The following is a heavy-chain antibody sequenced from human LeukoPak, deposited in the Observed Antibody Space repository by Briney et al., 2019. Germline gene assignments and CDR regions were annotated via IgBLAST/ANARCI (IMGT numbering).Heavy chain of an antibody. CDR1: GFIFSSYS. D-gene: IGHD6-13*01. CDR3: AKEPAAGTTFDY. V-gene: IGHV3-23*01. CDR2: ISTSGGST. J-gene: IGHJ4*02. Sequence: GGSLRLSCAASGFIFSSYSMTWVRQAPGKGLEWVSGISTSGGSTYYADSVKGRFTISRDNSKNTLYLRMNSLRAEDTAVYYCAKEPAAGTTFDYWGQGALVTVAS.